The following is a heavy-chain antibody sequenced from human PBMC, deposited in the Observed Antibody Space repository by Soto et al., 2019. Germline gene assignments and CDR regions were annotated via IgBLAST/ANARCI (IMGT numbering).Heavy chain of an antibody. CDR2: IIPIFGTA. CDR3: ARDSPYGGNYFDY. Sequence: ASVKVSCKASGGTFSSYAISWVRQAPGQGLEWMGGIIPIFGTANYAQKFQGRVTITADESTSTAYMELRSLRSDDTAVYYCARDSPYGGNYFDYWGQGTLVTVSS. D-gene: IGHD2-15*01. V-gene: IGHV1-69*13. J-gene: IGHJ4*02. CDR1: GGTFSSYA.